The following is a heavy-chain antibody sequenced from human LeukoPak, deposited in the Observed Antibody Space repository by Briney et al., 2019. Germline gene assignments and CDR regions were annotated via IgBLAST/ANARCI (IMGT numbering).Heavy chain of an antibody. CDR1: GGSISSYY. CDR3: ARVAGKIAARPYHYYYMDV. D-gene: IGHD6-6*01. J-gene: IGHJ6*03. V-gene: IGHV4-59*01. Sequence: SETLSVTCTVSGGSISSYYWSWLRQPPGKGLEWIGYIYYSGSTNYNPSLKSRVTISVDTSKNQFSLKLSSVTAADTAVYYCARVAGKIAARPYHYYYMDVWGKGTTVTVSS. CDR2: IYYSGST.